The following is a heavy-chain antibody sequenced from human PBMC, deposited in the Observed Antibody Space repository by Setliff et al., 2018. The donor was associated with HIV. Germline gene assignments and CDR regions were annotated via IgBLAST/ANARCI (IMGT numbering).Heavy chain of an antibody. Sequence: KSSETLSLTCAVSGYSISNDYYWGWIRQPPGKGLEWIGSISYRGRTYYNPSLKSRLSISVDTSKNQLSLKLSSVTAADTAVYYCAISTSGVSGSYPAHAFDIWGQGTMVTVSS. CDR2: ISYRGRT. D-gene: IGHD3-10*01. J-gene: IGHJ3*02. CDR1: GYSISNDYY. CDR3: AISTSGVSGSYPAHAFDI. V-gene: IGHV4-38-2*01.